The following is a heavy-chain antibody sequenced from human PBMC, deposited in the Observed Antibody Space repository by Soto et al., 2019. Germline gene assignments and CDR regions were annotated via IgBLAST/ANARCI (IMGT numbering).Heavy chain of an antibody. V-gene: IGHV4-59*01. Sequence: SETLSLTCTVSGGSISSYYWSWIRQPPGKGLEWIGYIYYSGSTNYNPSLKSRVTISVDTSKNQFSLKLSSVTAADTAVYYCARDALSGYLVSWGQGTLVTVSS. D-gene: IGHD3-9*01. CDR1: GGSISSYY. J-gene: IGHJ5*02. CDR2: IYYSGST. CDR3: ARDALSGYLVS.